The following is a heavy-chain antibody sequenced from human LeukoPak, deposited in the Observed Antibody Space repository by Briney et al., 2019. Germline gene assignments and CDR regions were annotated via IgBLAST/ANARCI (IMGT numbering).Heavy chain of an antibody. CDR1: GGSISSSSYY. CDR2: IYYSGST. D-gene: IGHD1-26*01. J-gene: IGHJ4*02. Sequence: PSETLSLTCTVSGGSISSSSYYWGWIRQPPGKGLEWIGSIYYSGSTYYNPPLKSRVTISVDTSKNQFSLKLSSVTAADTAVYYCARLLVGATTHIDYWGQGTLVTVSS. V-gene: IGHV4-39*01. CDR3: ARLLVGATTHIDY.